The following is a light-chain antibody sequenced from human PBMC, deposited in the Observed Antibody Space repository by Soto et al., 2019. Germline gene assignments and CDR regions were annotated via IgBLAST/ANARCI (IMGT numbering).Light chain of an antibody. J-gene: IGLJ1*01. V-gene: IGLV2-23*02. CDR1: IGDAGSHNL. Sequence: LTQPTSVAGSPCHPTTISCTVPIGDAGSHNLVSWYQQHPDKAPKLIIYEVNERPSGVSSRFSGSKSGNTASLTVSGLQPDDEADYHCCSFAGSNPFPYVFGTGTKVTVL. CDR3: CSFAGSNPFPYV. CDR2: EVN.